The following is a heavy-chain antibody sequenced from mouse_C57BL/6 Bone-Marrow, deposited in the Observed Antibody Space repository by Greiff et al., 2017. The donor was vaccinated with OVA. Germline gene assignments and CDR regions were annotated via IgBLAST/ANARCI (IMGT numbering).Heavy chain of an antibody. CDR2: INPYNGGT. CDR3: AREKDYGVDY. D-gene: IGHD1-1*02. J-gene: IGHJ2*01. CDR1: GYTFTDYY. Sequence: EVQGVESGPVLVKPGASVKMSCKASGYTFTDYYMNWVKQSHGKSLEWIGVINPYNGGTSYNQKFKGKATLTVDKSSSTAYMELNSLTSEDSAVYYCAREKDYGVDYWGQGTTLTVSS. V-gene: IGHV1-19*01.